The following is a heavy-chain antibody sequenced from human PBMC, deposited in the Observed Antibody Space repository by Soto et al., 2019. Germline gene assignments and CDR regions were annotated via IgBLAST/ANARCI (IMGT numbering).Heavy chain of an antibody. D-gene: IGHD2-15*01. V-gene: IGHV3-23*01. Sequence: GGSLRLSCAASGFTFSSYAMSWVRQDPGKGLEWVSAISGSGGSTYYADSVKGRFTISRDNSKNTLYLQMNSLRAEDTAVYYCAKDRSFSGVVAATPFGYWGQGTLVTVSS. CDR3: AKDRSFSGVVAATPFGY. CDR2: ISGSGGST. CDR1: GFTFSSYA. J-gene: IGHJ4*02.